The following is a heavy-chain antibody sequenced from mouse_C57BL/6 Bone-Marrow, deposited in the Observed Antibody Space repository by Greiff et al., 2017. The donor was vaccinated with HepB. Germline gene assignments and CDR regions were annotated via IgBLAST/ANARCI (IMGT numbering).Heavy chain of an antibody. D-gene: IGHD1-1*01. CDR1: GYTFTSYW. CDR2: IHPSDSDT. CDR3: AIDPNYYDSSGRNFDV. Sequence: VQLQQPGAELVKPGASVKVSCKASGYTFTSYWMHWVKQRPGQGLEWIGRIHPSDSDTNYNQKFKGKATLTVDKSSSTAYMQLSSLTSEDSAVYYCAIDPNYYDSSGRNFDVWGTGTTVTVSS. J-gene: IGHJ1*03. V-gene: IGHV1-74*01.